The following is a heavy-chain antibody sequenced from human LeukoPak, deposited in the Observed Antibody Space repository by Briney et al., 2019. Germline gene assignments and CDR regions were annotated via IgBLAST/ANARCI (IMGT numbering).Heavy chain of an antibody. J-gene: IGHJ4*02. V-gene: IGHV4-59*08. CDR3: ARPYGAAGLD. CDR1: GGSISSFY. CDR2: MSYSGST. Sequence: PSETLSLTCTVSGGSISSFYWSWIRQPPGKGLEWIGYMSYSGSTNYNPSLKSRVTISLDTSKNQFSLRLSSVTAADTAVYYCARPYGAAGLDWGQGTLVAVSS. D-gene: IGHD4-17*01.